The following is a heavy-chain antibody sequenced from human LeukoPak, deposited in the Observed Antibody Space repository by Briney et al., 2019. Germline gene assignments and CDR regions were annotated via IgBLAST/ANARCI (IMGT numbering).Heavy chain of an antibody. Sequence: GASVKVSCKASGYTFTSYDINWVRQAPGQGLEWLGWMNPNSGNTYYAQKFQGRVTLSRDTSTNTAYLEVNGLHSDDTATYFCARGRSGSYFYLGVVKNWFDSWGQGTLVTVSS. CDR3: ARGRSGSYFYLGVVKNWFDS. D-gene: IGHD6-13*01. CDR2: MNPNSGNT. CDR1: GYTFTSYD. J-gene: IGHJ5*01. V-gene: IGHV1-8*02.